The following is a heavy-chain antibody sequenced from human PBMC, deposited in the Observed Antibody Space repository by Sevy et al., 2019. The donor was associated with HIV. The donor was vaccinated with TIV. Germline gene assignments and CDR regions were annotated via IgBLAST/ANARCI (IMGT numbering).Heavy chain of an antibody. CDR1: GYTFISYA. CDR2: INAAGGNT. D-gene: IGHD1-1*01. CDR3: ARRGTGLDYYYGMDV. Sequence: ASVKVSCKASGYTFISYAIHWVRQAPGQGLQWMGWINAAGGNTKYSQNFHGRVTFSTDTSANTAYMELSSLRSEDTAVYYCARRGTGLDYYYGMDVWCQGTTVTVSS. J-gene: IGHJ6*02. V-gene: IGHV1-3*01.